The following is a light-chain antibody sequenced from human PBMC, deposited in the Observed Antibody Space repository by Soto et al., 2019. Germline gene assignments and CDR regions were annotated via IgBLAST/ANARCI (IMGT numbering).Light chain of an antibody. CDR2: DVS. V-gene: IGLV2-14*01. CDR3: SSYTSSSTYV. J-gene: IGLJ1*01. CDR1: SSDVGGYNY. Sequence: QSALTQPASVSGSPGQSITISCTGTSSDVGGYNYVSWYQQHPGKAPKLMIYDVSNRPSGVSNRFSGSKSGNTASLTLSWLQAEDVADYYCSSYTSSSTYVFATVTNVPVL.